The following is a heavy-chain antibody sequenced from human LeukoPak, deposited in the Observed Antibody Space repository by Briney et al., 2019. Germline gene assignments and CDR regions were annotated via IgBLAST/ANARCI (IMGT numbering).Heavy chain of an antibody. CDR1: GYTFTNYY. V-gene: IGHV1-46*01. CDR2: INTSGGST. D-gene: IGHD5-18*01. J-gene: IGHJ4*02. CDR3: ARDYSHGVGSDY. Sequence: GASVTVSCKASGYTFTNYYMHWVRQAPGQGLKRMGIINTSGGSTSYAQKFQGRITMTRDTSTSTVYMELSSLRSEDTAVYYCARDYSHGVGSDYWGQGTLVTVSS.